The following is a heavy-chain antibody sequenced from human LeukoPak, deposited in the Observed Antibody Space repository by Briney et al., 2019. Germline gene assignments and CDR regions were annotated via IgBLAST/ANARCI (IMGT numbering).Heavy chain of an antibody. CDR2: ISSSSSYI. Sequence: PGGSLRLSCAASGFTFSSYSMNWVRQAPGKGLEWVSSISSSSSYIYYADSVKGRFTISRDNSKNSLYLQMNSLRAEDTAVYYCAKVGYSYGAQFDYWGQGTLVTVSS. CDR3: AKVGYSYGAQFDY. J-gene: IGHJ4*02. V-gene: IGHV3-21*04. D-gene: IGHD5-18*01. CDR1: GFTFSSYS.